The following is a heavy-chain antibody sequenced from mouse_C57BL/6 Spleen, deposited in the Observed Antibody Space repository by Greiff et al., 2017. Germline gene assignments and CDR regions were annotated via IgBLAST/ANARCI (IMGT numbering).Heavy chain of an antibody. CDR2: INPSSGYT. Sequence: QVHVKQSGAELAKPGASVKLSCKASGYTFTSYWMHWVKQRPGQGLEWIGYINPSSGYTKYNQKFKDKATLTADKSSTTAYMQLSCLTYADAAVYYYVYGSSLYYSMDYWGQGTSVTVSS. J-gene: IGHJ4*01. V-gene: IGHV1-7*01. CDR3: VYGSSLYYSMDY. CDR1: GYTFTSYW. D-gene: IGHD1-1*01.